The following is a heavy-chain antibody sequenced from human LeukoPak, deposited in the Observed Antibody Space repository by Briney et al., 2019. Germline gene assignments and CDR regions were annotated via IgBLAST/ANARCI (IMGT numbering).Heavy chain of an antibody. CDR1: GFTSSSYW. Sequence: GGSLRLSCAASGFTSSSYWMNWVRQAPGKGLEWVANIKQDGSEQFYLDSVKGRFTISRDNAKNSLYLQLNSLRAEDTAVYYCARDDDWNYEDYWGQGTLVTVSS. V-gene: IGHV3-7*01. CDR3: ARDDDWNYEDY. CDR2: IKQDGSEQ. J-gene: IGHJ4*02. D-gene: IGHD1-7*01.